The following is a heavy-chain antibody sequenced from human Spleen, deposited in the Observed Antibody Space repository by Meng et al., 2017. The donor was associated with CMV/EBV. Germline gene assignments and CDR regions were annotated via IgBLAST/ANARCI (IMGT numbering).Heavy chain of an antibody. V-gene: IGHV4-59*01. CDR1: GASISKNY. J-gene: IGHJ3*02. CDR2: ISYTGYI. CDR3: AGPDGMGSSPHDPFDI. Sequence: SGASISKNYCSWSRRPPGKGLEYIGSISYTGYIEYNPSLKGRVTMSLDASKNRFSLKLTSVTAADTAMYYCAGPDGMGSSPHDPFDIWGQGTMVTVSS. D-gene: IGHD1-14*01.